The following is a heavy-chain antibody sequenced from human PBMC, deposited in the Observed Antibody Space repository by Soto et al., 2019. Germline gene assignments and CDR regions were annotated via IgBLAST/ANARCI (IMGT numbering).Heavy chain of an antibody. J-gene: IGHJ6*02. V-gene: IGHV1-2*04. CDR2: INPKSGGT. D-gene: IGHD2-8*01. CDR3: ARGDSTDCSNGVCSFFYNHDMDV. CDR1: GYSFTDYH. Sequence: QVQLVQSGAEVKKPGASVKVSCKASGYSFTDYHIHWVRQAPGQGLEWLGRINPKSGGTSTAQKFQGWVTMTTDTSISTASMELTRVASADTAIYYCARGDSTDCSNGVCSFFYNHDMDVWGQGTTVTVSS.